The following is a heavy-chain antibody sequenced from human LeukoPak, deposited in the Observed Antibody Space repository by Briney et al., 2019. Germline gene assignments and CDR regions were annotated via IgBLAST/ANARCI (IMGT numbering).Heavy chain of an antibody. CDR2: IYYSGST. J-gene: IGHJ4*02. CDR3: ARLEEYSSSWYTPYYFDY. V-gene: IGHV4-39*01. D-gene: IGHD6-13*01. CDR1: GGSISSSSYY. Sequence: SETLSLTCTVSGGSISSSSYYWGWIRQPPGKGLEWIGSIYYSGSTYYNPSLKSRVTTSVDTSKNQFSLKLSSVTAADTAVYYCARLEEYSSSWYTPYYFDYWGQGTLVTVSS.